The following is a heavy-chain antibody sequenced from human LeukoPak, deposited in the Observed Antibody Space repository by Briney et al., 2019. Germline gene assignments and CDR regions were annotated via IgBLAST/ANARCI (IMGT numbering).Heavy chain of an antibody. J-gene: IGHJ3*02. CDR3: ARRGRRYYYTFDI. CDR1: GYTFTGYY. Sequence: ASVKVSCKASGYTFTGYYMHWVRQAPGQGLEWMGWINPNSGGTNYAQKFQGRVTMTRDTSISTAYMELSSLRSEDTAVYYCARRGRRYYYTFDIWGQGTMVTVSS. V-gene: IGHV1-2*02. CDR2: INPNSGGT. D-gene: IGHD3-22*01.